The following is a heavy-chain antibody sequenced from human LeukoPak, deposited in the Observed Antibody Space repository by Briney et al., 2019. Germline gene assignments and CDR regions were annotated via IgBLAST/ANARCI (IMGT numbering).Heavy chain of an antibody. CDR2: ISGSGGST. CDR3: AKDRADYHDY. Sequence: PGGSLRLSCAASGFTFSDYAMNWVRQAPGKGLEWVSAISGSGGSTYYADSVKGRFTISRDNSKNTLYLQMNSLRAEDTAVYYCAKDRADYHDYWGQGTLVTVSS. J-gene: IGHJ4*02. CDR1: GFTFSDYA. V-gene: IGHV3-23*01.